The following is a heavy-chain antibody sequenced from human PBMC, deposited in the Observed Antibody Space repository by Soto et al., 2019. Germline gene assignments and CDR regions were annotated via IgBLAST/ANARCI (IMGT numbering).Heavy chain of an antibody. V-gene: IGHV2-5*02. CDR2: IYWDDDK. CDR1: GFSLTTHGVG. J-gene: IGHJ3*02. D-gene: IGHD6-6*01. CDR3: AHRPSHFYPNAFDT. Sequence: QITLKESVPTLVKPTQTLTLTCTFSGFSLTTHGVGVGWIRQPPGKALEWLALIYWDDDKRYSPSLKSRLTIAKDTSKNQVVLTLTHLDPVDTATYFCAHRPSHFYPNAFDTWGQGTVVTVSS.